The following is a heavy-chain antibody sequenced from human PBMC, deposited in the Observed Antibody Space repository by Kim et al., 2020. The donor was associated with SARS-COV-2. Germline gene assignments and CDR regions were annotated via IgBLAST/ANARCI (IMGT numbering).Heavy chain of an antibody. CDR2: KWYN. Sequence: KWYNDYSPSVKGRITISPDTSKNQLSLQLKSVSPEDTAVYYCARGYAFDIWGPGTLVTVSS. V-gene: IGHV6-1*01. CDR3: ARGYAFDI. J-gene: IGHJ3*02.